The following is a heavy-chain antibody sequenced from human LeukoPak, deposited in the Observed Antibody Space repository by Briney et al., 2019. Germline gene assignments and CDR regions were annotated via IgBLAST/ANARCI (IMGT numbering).Heavy chain of an antibody. Sequence: GGSLRLSCAASGFTFSSYWMHWVRQAPGKGLVWVSRINSDGSSTSYADSVKGRFTISRDNAKNTLYLQMNSLRAEDTAVYYCARGVTTVYYYYMDVWGKGTTVTVSS. CDR3: ARGVTTVYYYYMDV. J-gene: IGHJ6*03. CDR2: INSDGSST. D-gene: IGHD4-11*01. CDR1: GFTFSSYW. V-gene: IGHV3-74*01.